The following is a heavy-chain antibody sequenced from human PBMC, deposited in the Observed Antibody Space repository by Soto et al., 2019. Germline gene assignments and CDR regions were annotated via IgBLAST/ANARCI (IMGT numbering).Heavy chain of an antibody. CDR1: GFPFSIYA. J-gene: IGHJ5*02. V-gene: IGHV3-30-3*01. D-gene: IGHD2-2*02. CDR3: ARDLCSSTSCYRSDNWFDP. CDR2: ISYDGSNK. Sequence: PGGSLRLSCAASGFPFSIYAMRWVRQSPGKGLEWVAVISYDGSNKYYADSVKGRFTISRDNSKNTLYLQMNSLRAEDKAVYYCARDLCSSTSCYRSDNWFDPWRQGPLFTVSS.